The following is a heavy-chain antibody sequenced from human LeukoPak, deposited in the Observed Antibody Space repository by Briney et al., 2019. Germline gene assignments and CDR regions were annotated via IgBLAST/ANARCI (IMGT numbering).Heavy chain of an antibody. D-gene: IGHD3-3*01. CDR1: GGSISIYY. CDR2: IYTSGST. J-gene: IGHJ6*03. V-gene: IGHV4-4*07. CDR3: ARDHDFWSGYPRAGYYYYMDV. Sequence: SETLSLTCTVSGGSISIYYWSWIRQPAGKGPEWIGRIYTSGSTNYNPSLKSRVTISVDKSKNQFSLKLSSVTAADTAVYYCARDHDFWSGYPRAGYYYYMDVWGKGTTVTVSS.